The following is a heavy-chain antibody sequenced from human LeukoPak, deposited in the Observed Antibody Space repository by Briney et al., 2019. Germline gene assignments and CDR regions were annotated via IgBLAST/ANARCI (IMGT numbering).Heavy chain of an antibody. J-gene: IGHJ4*02. CDR3: AKTGYCSSASCRGFDY. V-gene: IGHV3-53*01. CDR1: GFTVSSNY. CDR2: TYSGGST. D-gene: IGHD2-2*01. Sequence: PGGSLRLSCAASGFTVSSNYMSWVRQAPGKGLEWVSVTYSGGSTYYADSVKGRFTISRDNSKNTLYLQMNSLRAEDTAVYYCAKTGYCSSASCRGFDYWGQGTLVTVSS.